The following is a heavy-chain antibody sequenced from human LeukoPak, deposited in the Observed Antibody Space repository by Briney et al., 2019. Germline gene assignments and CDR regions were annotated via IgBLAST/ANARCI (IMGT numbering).Heavy chain of an antibody. CDR1: GFTFSSYA. Sequence: GRSLRLSCAASGFTFSSYAMHWVRQALGKGLEWVAVISYDGSNKYYADSVKGRFTISRDNSKNTLYLQMNSLRAEDTAVYYCARGPFYDSSGYFDYWGQGTLVTVSS. J-gene: IGHJ4*02. V-gene: IGHV3-30-3*01. CDR2: ISYDGSNK. CDR3: ARGPFYDSSGYFDY. D-gene: IGHD3-22*01.